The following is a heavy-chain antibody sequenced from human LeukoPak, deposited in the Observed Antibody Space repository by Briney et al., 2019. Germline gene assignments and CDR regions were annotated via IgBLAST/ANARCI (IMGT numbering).Heavy chain of an antibody. V-gene: IGHV3-48*03. D-gene: IGHD3-3*01. CDR2: ISGGGSNI. CDR3: ARTPTYGFWSGYTLDV. CDR1: GFTFSTYE. Sequence: PGGSLRLSCAASGFTFSTYEMNWVRQAPGKGLEWVSYISGGGSNIYYADSVKGRFTASRDDAKNSLYLQMNSLRAEDTAVYYCARTPTYGFWSGYTLDVWGQGTTVTVSS. J-gene: IGHJ6*02.